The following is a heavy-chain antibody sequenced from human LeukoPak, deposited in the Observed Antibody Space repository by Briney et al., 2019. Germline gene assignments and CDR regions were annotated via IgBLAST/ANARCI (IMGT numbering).Heavy chain of an antibody. Sequence: GRSLRLSCSTSGFPFGEHAMSWVRQAPGKGLQWIGFVRSKVYGGTADYAASVKGRFTISRDDSKHITYLQMNSLKTEDTAVYYCATGRNDYHNYKYPYWGQGTLVTVSS. D-gene: IGHD4-11*01. CDR3: ATGRNDYHNYKYPY. CDR1: GFPFGEHA. V-gene: IGHV3-49*04. J-gene: IGHJ4*02. CDR2: VRSKVYGGTA.